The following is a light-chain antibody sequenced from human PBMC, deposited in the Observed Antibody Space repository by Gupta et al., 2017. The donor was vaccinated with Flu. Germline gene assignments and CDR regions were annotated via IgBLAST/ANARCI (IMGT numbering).Light chain of an antibody. Sequence: EIVLTQSPGTLSLSPGERATLSCRASQSVTSSHLAWYQQKYGQAPRLVIYGASSRATGIPDRFSGSGSGTEFTLTISNLEPEDFAVYYCQQYGASFYTFGQGTKVEI. CDR1: QSVTSSH. CDR2: GAS. J-gene: IGKJ2*01. CDR3: QQYGASFYT. V-gene: IGKV3-20*01.